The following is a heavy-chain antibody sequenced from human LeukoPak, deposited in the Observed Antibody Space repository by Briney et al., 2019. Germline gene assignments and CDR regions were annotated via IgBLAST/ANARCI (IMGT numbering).Heavy chain of an antibody. J-gene: IGHJ5*02. V-gene: IGHV4-59*01. Sequence: SETLSLTCTVSGGSISSYYWSWIRQPPGKGLEWIGYIYYSGSTNYNPSLKSRVTISVDTSKNQFSLKLSSVTAADTAVCYCARDYSGRDWNDGSNWFDPWGQGTLVTVSS. D-gene: IGHD1-1*01. CDR1: GGSISSYY. CDR3: ARDYSGRDWNDGSNWFDP. CDR2: IYYSGST.